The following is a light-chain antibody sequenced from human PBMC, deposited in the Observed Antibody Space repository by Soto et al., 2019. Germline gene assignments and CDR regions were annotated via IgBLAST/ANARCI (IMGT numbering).Light chain of an antibody. CDR1: SSDIGAYNY. CDR2: EVS. CDR3: SSFSSTTTYA. V-gene: IGLV2-14*01. Sequence: QSALTQPASVSGSPGQSITISCTGTSSDIGAYNYVSWYQQNPGQAPKLMIYEVSNRPSGVSNRFSGSKSDNTASLTISGLQAEDEADYYCSSFSSTTTYAFGTGTKLTVL. J-gene: IGLJ1*01.